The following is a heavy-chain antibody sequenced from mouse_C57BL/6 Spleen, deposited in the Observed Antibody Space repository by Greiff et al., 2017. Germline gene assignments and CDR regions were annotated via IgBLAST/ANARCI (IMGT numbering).Heavy chain of an antibody. CDR1: GYTFTSYW. D-gene: IGHD2-5*01. J-gene: IGHJ3*01. V-gene: IGHV1-55*01. Sequence: VQLQQPGAELVKPGASVKMSCTASGYTFTSYWITWVKQRPGQGLVWIGDIYPGSGSTNYNEKFKSKATLTVDTSSSTAYMQLSSLTSEDSAVYYCARRSNYSWFAYWGQGTLVTVSA. CDR3: ARRSNYSWFAY. CDR2: IYPGSGST.